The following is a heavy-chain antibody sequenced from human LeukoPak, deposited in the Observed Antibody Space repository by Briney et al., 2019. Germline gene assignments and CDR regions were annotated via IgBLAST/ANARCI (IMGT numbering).Heavy chain of an antibody. J-gene: IGHJ6*03. D-gene: IGHD3-10*01. V-gene: IGHV4-59*01. Sequence: SETLSLTCTVSGGSISSYYWSWIRQPPGKGLEWIGCIYYSGYTNYKSSLKSRVTISVDTSKNQFSLKLSSVTAADTAVYYCARTTMVRETYYMDVWGKGTTVTVSS. CDR1: GGSISSYY. CDR2: IYYSGYT. CDR3: ARTTMVRETYYMDV.